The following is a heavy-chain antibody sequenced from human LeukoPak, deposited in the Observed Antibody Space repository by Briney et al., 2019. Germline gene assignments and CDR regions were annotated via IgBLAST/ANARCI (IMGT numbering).Heavy chain of an antibody. D-gene: IGHD5-18*01. CDR2: IYYSAST. J-gene: IGHJ4*02. CDR1: GGSVSSGSYY. CDR3: ARGSRGYSYG. Sequence: SSETLSLTCTVSGGSVSSGSYYWSWIRQPPGKGLEWIGYIYYSASTNYSPSLKSRVTISVDTSNNQFSLKLSSVTAADTAVYYCARGSRGYSYGWGQGTLVTVSS. V-gene: IGHV4-61*01.